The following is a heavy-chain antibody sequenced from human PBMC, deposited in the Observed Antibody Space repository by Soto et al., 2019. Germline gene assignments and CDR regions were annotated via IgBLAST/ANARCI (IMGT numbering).Heavy chain of an antibody. CDR1: GGTFHTYA. CDR3: AKEAGDH. Sequence: QMQLVQSGAEVKERGSSVKISCKTSGGTFHTYALTWVRQAPGQGLEWIGGIIPIFGIKNVAQRFQGRVTINAAESLTTAYMDMTSLRSDDTAVSYCAKEAGDHWGQGTRVNVP. CDR2: IIPIFGIK. J-gene: IGHJ4*02. D-gene: IGHD6-25*01. V-gene: IGHV1-69*01.